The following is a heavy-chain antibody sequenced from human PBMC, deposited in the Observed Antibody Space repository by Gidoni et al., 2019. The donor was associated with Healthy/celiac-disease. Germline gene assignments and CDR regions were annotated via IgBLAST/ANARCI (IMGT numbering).Heavy chain of an antibody. Sequence: QVQLQESGPGLVKPSETLSLPCTVSGGSISSYYWSWIRQPPGKGLEWIGYIYYSGSTNYNPSLKSRVTISVDTSKNQFSLKLSSVTAADTAVYYCARDLAVAGTFDIWGQGTMVTVSS. CDR2: IYYSGST. CDR3: ARDLAVAGTFDI. D-gene: IGHD6-19*01. CDR1: GGSISSYY. V-gene: IGHV4-59*01. J-gene: IGHJ3*02.